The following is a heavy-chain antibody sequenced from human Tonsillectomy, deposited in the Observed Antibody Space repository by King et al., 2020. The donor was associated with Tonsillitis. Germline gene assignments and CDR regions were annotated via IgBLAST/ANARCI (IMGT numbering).Heavy chain of an antibody. CDR3: ARENIWFGEAPYYFDY. J-gene: IGHJ4*02. CDR2: IWYDGSNK. D-gene: IGHD3-10*01. Sequence: VQLVESGGGVVQPGRSLRLSCAASGFTFSSYGMHWVRQAPGKGLEWVAVIWYDGSNKYYADSVKGRFTISRDNSKNTLYLQMNSLRAEDTAVYYCARENIWFGEAPYYFDYWGQGTLVTVSS. V-gene: IGHV3-33*08. CDR1: GFTFSSYG.